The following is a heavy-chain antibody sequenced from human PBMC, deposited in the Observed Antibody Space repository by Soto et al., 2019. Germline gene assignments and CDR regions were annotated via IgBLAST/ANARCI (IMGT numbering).Heavy chain of an antibody. D-gene: IGHD3-3*01. CDR2: ISYDGSNK. V-gene: IGHV3-30*04. CDR3: ARAPRVVDAFDI. CDR1: GFTFSSYA. Sequence: GGSLRLSCAASGFTFSSYAMHWVRQAPGKGLEWVAVISYDGSNKYYADSVKGRFTISRDNSKNTLYLQMNSLRAADTAVYYCARAPRVVDAFDIWGHGTMVTVSS. J-gene: IGHJ3*02.